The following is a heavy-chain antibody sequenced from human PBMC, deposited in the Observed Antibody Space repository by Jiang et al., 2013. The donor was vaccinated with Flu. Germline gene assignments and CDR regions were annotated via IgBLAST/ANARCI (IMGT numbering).Heavy chain of an antibody. D-gene: IGHD5-12*01. CDR1: GGSIITDTHQ. Sequence: GLVKPSETLSLTCTVSGGSIITDTHQWGWIRQTPGKGLEWIGRIYHSGSADYNPSLKSRVTMLVDTPKNQFSLRLGSVTAADTAVYYCARVGKYSGFEALYFDYWGQGILVTVSS. V-gene: IGHV4-39*07. CDR3: ARVGKYSGFEALYFDY. J-gene: IGHJ4*01. CDR2: IYHSGSA.